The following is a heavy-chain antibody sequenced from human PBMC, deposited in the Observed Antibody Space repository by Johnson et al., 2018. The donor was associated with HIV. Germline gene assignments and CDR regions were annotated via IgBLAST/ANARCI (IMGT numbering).Heavy chain of an antibody. CDR3: ARDRSLGWGLLGAFDI. CDR1: GFTFDDYG. Sequence: MLLVESGGGVVRPGGSLRLSGAASGFTFDDYGMSWVRQAPGKGLEGVAGIHWNGGDTGYAESVKGRFTISRDNAKNSLYLQMDRLRAADPALYYCARDRSLGWGLLGAFDIWGQGTMVTVSS. J-gene: IGHJ3*02. CDR2: IHWNGGDT. V-gene: IGHV3-20*04. D-gene: IGHD1-26*01.